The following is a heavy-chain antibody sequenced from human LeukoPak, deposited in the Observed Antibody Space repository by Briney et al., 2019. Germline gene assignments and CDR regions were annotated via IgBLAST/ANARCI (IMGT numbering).Heavy chain of an antibody. D-gene: IGHD2-21*01. CDR3: AKAIARHRDLDAFDI. J-gene: IGHJ3*02. CDR2: TSETGGAR. V-gene: IGHV3-23*01. CDR1: GFAFSTSG. Sequence: GGSLRLSCVASGFAFSTSGMSWFRQAPGRGPEWVSGTSETGGARYYADSVRGRFTISKDNSKNTLFLQMDNLRAEDTALYYCAKAIARHRDLDAFDIWGQGTLVSVSS.